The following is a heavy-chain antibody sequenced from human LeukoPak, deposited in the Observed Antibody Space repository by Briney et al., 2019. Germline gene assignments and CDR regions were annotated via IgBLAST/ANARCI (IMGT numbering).Heavy chain of an antibody. CDR2: IYHSGST. CDR3: ARHCSSTSCYFRR. J-gene: IGHJ4*02. Sequence: KSSETLSLTCAVSGYSISSGYYWGWIRQPPGKGLEWIGSIYHSGSTYYNPSLKSRVTISVDTSKNQFSLKLSPVTAADTAVYYCARHCSSTSCYFRRWGQGTLVTVSS. CDR1: GYSISSGYY. V-gene: IGHV4-38-2*01. D-gene: IGHD2-2*01.